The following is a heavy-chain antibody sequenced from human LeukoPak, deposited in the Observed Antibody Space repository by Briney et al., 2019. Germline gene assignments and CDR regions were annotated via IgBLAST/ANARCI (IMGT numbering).Heavy chain of an antibody. CDR3: ARVRVYGSGSYYKLHYYYYYMDV. CDR2: INWNGGST. J-gene: IGHJ6*03. D-gene: IGHD3-10*01. V-gene: IGHV3-20*04. CDR1: GFTFDDYG. Sequence: RPGGSLRLSCAASGFTFDDYGMSWVRQAPGKGLEWVSGINWNGGSTGYADSVKGRFTISRDNAKNTLYLQMNSLRAEDAAVYYCARVRVYGSGSYYKLHYYYYYMDVWGKGTTVTVSS.